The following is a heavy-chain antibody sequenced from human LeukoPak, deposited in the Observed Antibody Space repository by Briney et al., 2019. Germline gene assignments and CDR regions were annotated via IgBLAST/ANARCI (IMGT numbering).Heavy chain of an antibody. CDR3: AKSGLNRFDY. CDR2: ISSSSSYI. Sequence: GGSLRLSCAASGFTFSSYSMNWVRQAPGKGLEWVSSISSSSSYIYYADSVKGRFTISRDNAKNSLYLQMNSLRAEDTAIYYCAKSGLNRFDYWGQGTLVTVSS. V-gene: IGHV3-21*04. J-gene: IGHJ4*02. D-gene: IGHD2-15*01. CDR1: GFTFSSYS.